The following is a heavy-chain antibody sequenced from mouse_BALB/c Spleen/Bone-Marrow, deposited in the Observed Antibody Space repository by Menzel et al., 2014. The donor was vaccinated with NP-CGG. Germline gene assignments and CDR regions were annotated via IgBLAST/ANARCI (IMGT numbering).Heavy chain of an antibody. Sequence: VQLQESGPGLVAPSQSLSITCTVSEFSLTSYGVHWVRQPPGKGLEWLGVIWAGGSTNYNSALMSRLSISKDNSKSQVFLKMNSLQTDDTAMYYCARGGSSRAWFAYWGQGTLVTVSA. J-gene: IGHJ3*01. CDR1: EFSLTSYG. D-gene: IGHD1-1*01. CDR3: ARGGSSRAWFAY. V-gene: IGHV2-9*02. CDR2: IWAGGST.